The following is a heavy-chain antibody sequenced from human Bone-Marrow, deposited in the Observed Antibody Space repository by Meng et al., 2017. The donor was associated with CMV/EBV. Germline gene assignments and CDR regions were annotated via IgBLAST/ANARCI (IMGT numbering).Heavy chain of an antibody. CDR2: INHSGST. J-gene: IGHJ4*02. V-gene: IGHV4-34*01. CDR3: ARGLRITMVRGARLDY. CDR1: GGSFSGYY. D-gene: IGHD3-10*01. Sequence: QVQLQQWGAGLLKPAAPLSLTCAVYGGSFSGYYRSWIRQPPGKGLEWIGEINHSGSTNYNPSLKSRVTISVDTSKNQFSLKLSSVTAADTAVYYCARGLRITMVRGARLDYWGQGTLVTVSS.